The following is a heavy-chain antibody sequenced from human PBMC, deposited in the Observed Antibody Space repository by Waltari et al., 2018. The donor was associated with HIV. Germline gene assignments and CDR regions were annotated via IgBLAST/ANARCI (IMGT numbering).Heavy chain of an antibody. D-gene: IGHD3-16*01. J-gene: IGHJ4*02. CDR1: GYTFTNHD. CDR3: ARSLTSRPGYGGVMAF. CDR2: MNPNSGNT. Sequence: QVQLVQSGAEVKKPGASVKVSCRTSGYTFTNHDINWVRQAAGQGREWMGWMNPNSGNTGFAQNFQGRVTMTRNSSISTAYMELRSLKSEDTALYYCARSLTSRPGYGGVMAFWGQGSLVTVSS. V-gene: IGHV1-8*01.